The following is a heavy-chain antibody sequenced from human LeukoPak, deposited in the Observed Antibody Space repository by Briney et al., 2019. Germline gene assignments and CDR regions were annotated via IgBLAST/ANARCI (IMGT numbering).Heavy chain of an antibody. CDR2: NYYSGST. Sequence: SETLSLTCTVSGGSISSSSYYWGWIRQPPGKGLEWIGSNYYSGSTYYNPSLKSRVTISVDTSKNQFSLKLSSVTAADTAVYYCARHIPVRGYYDSSGYPDYWGQGTLVTVFS. J-gene: IGHJ4*02. CDR3: ARHIPVRGYYDSSGYPDY. D-gene: IGHD3-22*01. CDR1: GGSISSSSYY. V-gene: IGHV4-39*01.